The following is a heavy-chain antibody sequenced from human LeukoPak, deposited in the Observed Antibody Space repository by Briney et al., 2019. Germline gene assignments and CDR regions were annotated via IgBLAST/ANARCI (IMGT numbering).Heavy chain of an antibody. CDR3: ALGSSVRLLWFGETPDYGDMDV. J-gene: IGHJ6*03. V-gene: IGHV3-43D*03. D-gene: IGHD3-10*01. CDR1: GFIFSSYW. Sequence: QAGGSLRLSCAASGFIFSSYWMSWVRQAPGKGLEWVSLISWDGGSTYYADSVKGRFTISRDNSKNSLYLQMNSLRAEDTALYYCALGSSVRLLWFGETPDYGDMDVWGKGTTVTVSS. CDR2: ISWDGGST.